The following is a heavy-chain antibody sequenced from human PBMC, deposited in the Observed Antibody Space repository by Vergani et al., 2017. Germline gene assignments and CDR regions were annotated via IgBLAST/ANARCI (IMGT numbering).Heavy chain of an antibody. CDR1: GFTFSSYA. CDR3: ARTLGGGYYYYYGMDG. CDR2: ISGSGGST. J-gene: IGHJ6*02. D-gene: IGHD7-27*01. Sequence: EVQLLESGGGLVQPGGSLRLSCAASGFTFSSYAMSWVRQAPGKGLEWVSAISGSGGSTYYADSVKGRFTISRDNSKNTLYLQMNSLRAEDTAVYYCARTLGGGYYYYYGMDGWGQGTTVTVSS. V-gene: IGHV3-23*01.